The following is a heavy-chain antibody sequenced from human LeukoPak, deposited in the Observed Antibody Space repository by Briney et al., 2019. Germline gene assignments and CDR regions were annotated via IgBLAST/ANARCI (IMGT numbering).Heavy chain of an antibody. CDR1: EFTFSNYG. D-gene: IGHD3-22*01. J-gene: IGHJ4*02. CDR2: ISSDGSEE. Sequence: GGSLTLSCAVSEFTFSNYGLRWVRQAPGKGLELVAGISSDGSEEYYADSVEGRFTISRDNPKNTLYLEMNSLRAENTAVYYCAKGGSGFYFYFDYEGQGTLVTVSS. CDR3: AKGGSGFYFYFDY. V-gene: IGHV3-30*18.